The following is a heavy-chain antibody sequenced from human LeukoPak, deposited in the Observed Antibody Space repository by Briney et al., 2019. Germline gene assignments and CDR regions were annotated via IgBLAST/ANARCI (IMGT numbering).Heavy chain of an antibody. Sequence: GASLQISSEGSGYSFTSYWIGWVRQLPGKGLEWMGIIYPGDSDTRYSPSFQGQVTISADKSISTAYLQWSSLKASDTAMYYCARPTYYYDSSGYYTHRVIDYWGQGTLVTVSS. D-gene: IGHD3-22*01. V-gene: IGHV5-51*01. CDR1: GYSFTSYW. CDR2: IYPGDSDT. CDR3: ARPTYYYDSSGYYTHRVIDY. J-gene: IGHJ4*02.